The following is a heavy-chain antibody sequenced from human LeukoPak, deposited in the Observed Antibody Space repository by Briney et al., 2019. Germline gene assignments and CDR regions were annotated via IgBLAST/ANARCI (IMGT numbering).Heavy chain of an antibody. CDR1: GYTFTSYY. CDR2: INPSGGST. CDR3: ASSVPQSPPQDYYYMDV. D-gene: IGHD1-14*01. Sequence: GASVKVSCKASGYTFTSYYMHWVRQAPGQGLEWMGIINPSGGSTSYAQKFQGRVTMTRDISTSTVYMELSSLRSEDTAVYYCASSVPQSPPQDYYYMDVWGKGTTVTVSS. V-gene: IGHV1-46*01. J-gene: IGHJ6*03.